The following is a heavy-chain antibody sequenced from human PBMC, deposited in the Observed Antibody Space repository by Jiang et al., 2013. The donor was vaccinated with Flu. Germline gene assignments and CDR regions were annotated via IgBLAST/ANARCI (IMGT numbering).Heavy chain of an antibody. CDR3: ARRGYYYGSGSYYGGDNWFDP. CDR2: INTNTGNP. V-gene: IGHV7-4-1*02. CDR1: GYTFTSYA. D-gene: IGHD3-10*01. Sequence: QSGSELKKPGASVKVSCKASGYTFTSYAMNWVRQAPGQGLEWMGWINTNTGNPTYAQGFTGRFVFSLDTSVSTAYLQISSLKAEDTAVYYCARRGYYYGSGSYYGGDNWFDPWGQGTLVTVSS. J-gene: IGHJ5*02.